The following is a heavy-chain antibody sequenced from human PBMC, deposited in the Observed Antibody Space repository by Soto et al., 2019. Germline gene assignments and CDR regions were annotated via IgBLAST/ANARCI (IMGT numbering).Heavy chain of an antibody. CDR1: GYTFTSYA. CDR3: ARRSLWFGELLDY. D-gene: IGHD3-10*01. CDR2: INAGNGNT. Sequence: QVQLVQSGAAVKKPGASVKVSCKASGYTFTSYAMHWVRQAPGQRLEWMGWINAGNGNTKYSQKVQGRVTITRDTSASTAYMELSSLRSEDTAVYYCARRSLWFGELLDYWGQGTLVTVSS. V-gene: IGHV1-3*01. J-gene: IGHJ4*02.